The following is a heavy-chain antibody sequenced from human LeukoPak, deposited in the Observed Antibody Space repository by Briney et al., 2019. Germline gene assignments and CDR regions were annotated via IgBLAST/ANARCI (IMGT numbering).Heavy chain of an antibody. D-gene: IGHD4-17*01. V-gene: IGHV4-59*01. J-gene: IGHJ2*01. CDR1: GGSISSYY. CDR3: ARVPVTTYWYFDL. CDR2: IYGSGST. Sequence: SETLSLTCTVSGGSISSYYWSWIRQPPGKWMEWIGYIYGSGSTDYNPSLKSRVTISIDTSKSQLSLKLSSVTAADTAVYYCARVPVTTYWYFDLWGRGTLVTVSS.